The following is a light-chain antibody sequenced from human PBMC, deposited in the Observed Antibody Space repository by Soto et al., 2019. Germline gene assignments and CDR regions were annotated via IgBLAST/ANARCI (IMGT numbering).Light chain of an antibody. CDR1: QSISSW. CDR3: QQYSNYWT. Sequence: DIQMAQSPSTLSASVEDRVTVACRASQSISSWLALYQQKPGKAPELLIYDASSLQSRVPSRFTGSGYGTEFTLTISSLQPDDFATYYGQQYSNYWTFGQGTKVDI. J-gene: IGKJ1*01. V-gene: IGKV1-5*01. CDR2: DAS.